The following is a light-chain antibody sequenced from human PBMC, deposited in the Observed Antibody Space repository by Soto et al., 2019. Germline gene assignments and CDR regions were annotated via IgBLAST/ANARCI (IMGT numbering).Light chain of an antibody. CDR1: QRVSSY. CDR3: QEHSNGPTWT. CDR2: DAS. J-gene: IGKJ1*01. Sequence: EIVLTQSPATLSLSPGERATLSCRASQRVSSYLVWYQQKPGQAPRLLIYDASNRVTDIPARFSGSGSGTDFTLTISSLEPADFSVYYCQEHSNGPTWTFGQGTKVEIK. V-gene: IGKV3-11*01.